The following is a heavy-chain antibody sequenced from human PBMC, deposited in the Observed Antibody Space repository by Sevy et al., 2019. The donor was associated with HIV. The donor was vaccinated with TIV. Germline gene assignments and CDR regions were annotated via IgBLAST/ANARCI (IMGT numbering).Heavy chain of an antibody. Sequence: GGSLRLSCAASGFGFSSHAMSWVHQAPGKGLEWVSAIRSTGDSTYYADSVKGRFTISRDNSKNTVYVEMTSLRADDTAIYYCAKSLRPDIVVSAAHHTYYYGMDVWGQGTTVTVSS. CDR2: IRSTGDST. V-gene: IGHV3-23*01. CDR1: GFGFSSHA. CDR3: AKSLRPDIVVSAAHHTYYYGMDV. D-gene: IGHD2-2*01. J-gene: IGHJ6*02.